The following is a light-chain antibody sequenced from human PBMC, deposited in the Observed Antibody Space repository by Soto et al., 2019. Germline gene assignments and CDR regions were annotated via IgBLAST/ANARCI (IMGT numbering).Light chain of an antibody. J-gene: IGKJ1*01. V-gene: IGKV1-5*01. CDR2: DAS. CDR3: QQYNSYET. Sequence: DIQMTQSPSTLSASVGDRVTITCRASQSISSWLAWYQQKPGKAPKLLVYDASSFESGVPSRFIGSGSGTDFTLTISSLQPDDFATYYCQQYNSYETFGQGTKLEIK. CDR1: QSISSW.